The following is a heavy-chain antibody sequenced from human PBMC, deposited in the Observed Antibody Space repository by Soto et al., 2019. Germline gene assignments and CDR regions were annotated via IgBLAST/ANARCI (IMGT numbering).Heavy chain of an antibody. CDR1: GYTFTGYY. Sequence: ASVKVSCKASGYTFTGYYMHWVRQAPGQGLEWMGWINPNSGGTNYAQKFQGWATMTRDTSISTAYMELSRLRSDDTAVYYCARGYSYGIYYYYYGMDVWGQGTTVTVSS. V-gene: IGHV1-2*04. CDR2: INPNSGGT. CDR3: ARGYSYGIYYYYYGMDV. J-gene: IGHJ6*02. D-gene: IGHD5-18*01.